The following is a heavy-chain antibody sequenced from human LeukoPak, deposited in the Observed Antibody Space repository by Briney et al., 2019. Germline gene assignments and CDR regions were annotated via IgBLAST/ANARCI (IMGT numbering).Heavy chain of an antibody. Sequence: SETLSLTCTVSGGSISSSSYYWGWIRQPPGKGLEWVGSIYYSGSTNYNPSLKSRVTISVDTSKNQFSLRLNSVTAADTAVYYCAREYCSSGSCTAPPYYFDYWGQGTLVTVSS. CDR1: GGSISSSSYY. CDR3: AREYCSSGSCTAPPYYFDY. CDR2: IYYSGST. J-gene: IGHJ4*02. V-gene: IGHV4-39*07. D-gene: IGHD2-15*01.